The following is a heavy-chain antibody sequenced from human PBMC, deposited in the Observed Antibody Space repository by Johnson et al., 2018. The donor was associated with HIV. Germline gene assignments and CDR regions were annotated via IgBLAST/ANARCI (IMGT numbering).Heavy chain of an antibody. V-gene: IGHV3-7*01. CDR3: ARDRITIFGVVTLDAFDI. J-gene: IGHJ3*02. CDR2: IKQDGSEK. CDR1: GFTFSSYW. Sequence: VQLVESGGGLVQPGGSLRLSCAASGFTFSSYWMSWVRQAPGKGLEWVANIKQDGSEKYYVDSVKGRFTISRDNAKNSLYLQLNSLRAEETAVYYCARDRITIFGVVTLDAFDIWGQGTMVTVSS. D-gene: IGHD3-3*01.